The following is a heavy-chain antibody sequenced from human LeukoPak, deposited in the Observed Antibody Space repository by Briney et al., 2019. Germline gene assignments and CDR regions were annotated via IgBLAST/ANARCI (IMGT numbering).Heavy chain of an antibody. CDR3: ARHALVGKRVSSYSSGWANWFDP. CDR2: IYYSGST. Sequence: SETLSLTCTVSGGSISSSSYYWGWIRQPPGKGLEWIGSIYYSGSTYYNPSLKSRVTISVDTSKNQFSLKPSSVTAADTAVYYCARHALVGKRVSSYSSGWANWFDPWGQGTLVTVSS. D-gene: IGHD6-19*01. J-gene: IGHJ5*02. V-gene: IGHV4-39*01. CDR1: GGSISSSSYY.